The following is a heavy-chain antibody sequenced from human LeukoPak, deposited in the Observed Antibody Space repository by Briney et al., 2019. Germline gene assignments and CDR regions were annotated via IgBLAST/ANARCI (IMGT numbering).Heavy chain of an antibody. D-gene: IGHD3-22*01. CDR3: ARDYYDSSGYDY. V-gene: IGHV1-2*02. J-gene: IGHJ4*02. CDR2: INPNSGGT. CDR1: GYTFTGYY. Sequence: WASVKVSCKASGYTFTGYYMHWVRQAPGQGLEWMGWINPNSGGTNYAQKFQGRVTMTRDTSISTAYKVLSRLRSDDTAVYYCARDYYDSSGYDYWGQGTLVTVSS.